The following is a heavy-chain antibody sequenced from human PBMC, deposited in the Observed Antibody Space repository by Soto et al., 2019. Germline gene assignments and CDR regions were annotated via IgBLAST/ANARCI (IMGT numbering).Heavy chain of an antibody. CDR3: DRADGRGLTTLAYDI. CDR1: GGSISSGDYY. V-gene: IGHV4-30-4*01. J-gene: IGHJ3*02. Sequence: PSETLSLTCTVSGGSISSGDYYWSWIRQPPGKGLEWIGYIYYSGSAYYNPSLRSRVTISIDTSKNQFSLNLSSVTAADTAVYYCDRADGRGLTTLAYDIWGQGTMVTVSS. D-gene: IGHD4-17*01. CDR2: IYYSGSA.